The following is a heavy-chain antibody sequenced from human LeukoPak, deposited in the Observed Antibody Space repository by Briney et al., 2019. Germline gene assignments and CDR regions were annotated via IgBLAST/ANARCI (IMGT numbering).Heavy chain of an antibody. CDR1: GCTFTGYY. V-gene: IGHV1-2*02. D-gene: IGHD2-2*01. CDR3: ARWKRRCSSASCQYYYYYYMDV. J-gene: IGHJ6*03. CDR2: INPNSGGT. Sequence: GASVKVSCKASGCTFTGYYMHWVRQAPGQGLEWMGWINPNSGGTNYAQKFQGRVTMTRDTSISTAYMELSRLRSDDTAVYYCARWKRRCSSASCQYYYYYYMDVWGKGTTVTVSS.